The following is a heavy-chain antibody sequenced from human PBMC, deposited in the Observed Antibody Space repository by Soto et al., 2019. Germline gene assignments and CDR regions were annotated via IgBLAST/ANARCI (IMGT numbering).Heavy chain of an antibody. CDR3: TVWGSGNDFGAA. CDR2: SKNKADSYTT. CDR1: GFTFSDHY. D-gene: IGHD3-10*01. Sequence: EVQLVESGGGLVQPGGSLRLSCAASGFTFSDHYMDWVRQAPGKGLEWVDRSKNKADSYTTEYAASVKGRFTISRDGSKNSLFLQRNSLKTEDTAVYYCTVWGSGNDFGAAWGQGILVTVSS. V-gene: IGHV3-72*01. J-gene: IGHJ4*02.